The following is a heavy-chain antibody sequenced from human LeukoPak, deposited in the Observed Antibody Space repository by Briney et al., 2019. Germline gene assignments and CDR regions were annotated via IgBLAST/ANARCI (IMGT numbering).Heavy chain of an antibody. J-gene: IGHJ5*02. V-gene: IGHV3-7*01. CDR3: ARDRGYCSSTSCYWWFDP. CDR1: GFTFSSYW. Sequence: GGSLRLSCAASGFTFSSYWMSWVRQAPGKGLEWVANIKQDGSEKYYVDSVKGRFTISRDNAKNSLYLQMNSLRAEGTAVYYCARDRGYCSSTSCYWWFDPWGQGTLVTVSS. D-gene: IGHD2-2*01. CDR2: IKQDGSEK.